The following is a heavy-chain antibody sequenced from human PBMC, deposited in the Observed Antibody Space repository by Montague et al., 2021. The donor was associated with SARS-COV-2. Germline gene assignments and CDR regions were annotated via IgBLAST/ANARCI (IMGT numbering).Heavy chain of an antibody. V-gene: IGHV3-48*02. J-gene: IGHJ4*02. CDR1: GFTFSSYS. D-gene: IGHD3-10*01. Sequence: SLRLSCAASGFTFSSYSMNWVRQTPGKGLEWVSYISSSSSTIYYADSVKGRFTISRDNAKNSLYLQMNGLRDEDTAVYYCARDQVLWFGEHVVWGQGTLVTVSS. CDR2: ISSSSSTI. CDR3: ARDQVLWFGEHVV.